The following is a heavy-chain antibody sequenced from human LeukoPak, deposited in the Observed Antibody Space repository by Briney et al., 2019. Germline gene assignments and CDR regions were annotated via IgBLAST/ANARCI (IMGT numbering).Heavy chain of an antibody. CDR1: GFTFSDYY. V-gene: IGHV3-11*04. Sequence: GGSLRLSCAASGFTFSDYYMSWIRQAPGKGLEWVSYISSSGSTIYYADSVKGRFTISRDNAKKSLYLQMNSLRAEDTAVYYCARDRREIFPVDYWGQGTLVTVSS. CDR2: ISSSGSTI. D-gene: IGHD3-3*01. CDR3: ARDRREIFPVDY. J-gene: IGHJ4*02.